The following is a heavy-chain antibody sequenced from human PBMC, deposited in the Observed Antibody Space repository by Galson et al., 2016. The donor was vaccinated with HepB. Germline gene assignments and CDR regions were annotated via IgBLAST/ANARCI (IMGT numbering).Heavy chain of an antibody. J-gene: IGHJ5*02. CDR3: VRDFQSGSPDLFDP. Sequence: SVKVSCKASGYNFLNYGISWVRQAPGQGLEWMGWINTYIGATSYSQNLRGRVTMTTDTSTTTAYMELKSLRSDDTAMYYCVRDFQSGSPDLFDPWGQGTLVIASS. V-gene: IGHV1-18*01. CDR2: INTYIGAT. CDR1: GYNFLNYG. D-gene: IGHD1-26*01.